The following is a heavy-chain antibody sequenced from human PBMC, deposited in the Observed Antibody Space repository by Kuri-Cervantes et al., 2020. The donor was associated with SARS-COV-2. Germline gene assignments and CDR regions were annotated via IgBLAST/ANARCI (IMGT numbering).Heavy chain of an antibody. CDR2: ISSSGSTI. Sequence: GGSLRLSCAASGFTFSDYYMSWIRQAPGKGLEWVSYISSSGSTIYYADSVKGRFTISRDNSKNTLYLQMNSLRAEDTAVYYCARETVSGLFVYWGQGTLITVSS. CDR1: GFTFSDYY. D-gene: IGHD4-11*01. CDR3: ARETVSGLFVY. V-gene: IGHV3-11*01. J-gene: IGHJ4*02.